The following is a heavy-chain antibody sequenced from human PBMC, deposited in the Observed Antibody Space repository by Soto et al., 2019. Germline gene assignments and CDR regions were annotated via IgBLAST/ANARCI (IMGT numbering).Heavy chain of an antibody. CDR3: ARGGYCSSTSCHNWFDP. CDR2: IIPVLGIA. CDR1: GGTFSSYT. J-gene: IGHJ5*02. V-gene: IGHV1-69*02. D-gene: IGHD2-2*01. Sequence: QVQLVQSGAEVKKPGSSVKVSCTASGGTFSSYTISWVRQAPGQGLEWMGRIIPVLGIANYSQKFQGRVTITADKSTSKAYMELSSLRSEDTAVYYCARGGYCSSTSCHNWFDPWGQGTLVTVSS.